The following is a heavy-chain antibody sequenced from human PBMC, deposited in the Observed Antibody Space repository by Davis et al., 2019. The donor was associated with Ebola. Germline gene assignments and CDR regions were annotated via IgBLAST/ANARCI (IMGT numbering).Heavy chain of an antibody. J-gene: IGHJ4*02. CDR3: AREPRGYRPNNYFDF. D-gene: IGHD5-18*01. Sequence: AASVKVSCKASGYAFASYGISWVRQAPGQGLEWMGWISTYNGNTHTNYAQRLQGRVTMTTDTSTSTAYMELRSLRSDDTAIYFCAREPRGYRPNNYFDFWGQGTLVTVSS. CDR2: ISTYNGNTHT. V-gene: IGHV1-18*01. CDR1: GYAFASYG.